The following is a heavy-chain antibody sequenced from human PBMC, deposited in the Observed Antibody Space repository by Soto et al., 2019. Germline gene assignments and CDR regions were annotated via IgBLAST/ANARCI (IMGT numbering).Heavy chain of an antibody. Sequence: QVQLQESGPGLVPPSQTFSLTCTVSGASISSGTYFWSWIRQHPGKGLEWIGFISYGGSTSYNPALKSRVTISVDPSKNQFSLRLNSVTAADTAVYYCARGVLYWGQGILVSVSS. CDR3: ARGVLY. CDR1: GASISSGTYF. V-gene: IGHV4-31*03. CDR2: ISYGGST. J-gene: IGHJ4*02.